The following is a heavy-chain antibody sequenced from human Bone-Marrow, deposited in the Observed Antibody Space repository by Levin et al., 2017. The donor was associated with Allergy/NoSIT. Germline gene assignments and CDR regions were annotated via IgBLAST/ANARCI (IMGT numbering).Heavy chain of an antibody. CDR1: GGSIRTNIYY. CDR3: AREGTRSSSWHYS. CDR2: IYFNGNT. D-gene: IGHD6-13*01. J-gene: IGHJ4*02. Sequence: ESLKISCTVSGGSIRTNIYYWGWLRQPPGKGLEWIGSIYFNGNTYYNPSLKSRVTISVDTSKNQFSLNLISVTAADTAVYYCAREGTRSSSWHYSWGQGTQVTVSS. V-gene: IGHV4-39*02.